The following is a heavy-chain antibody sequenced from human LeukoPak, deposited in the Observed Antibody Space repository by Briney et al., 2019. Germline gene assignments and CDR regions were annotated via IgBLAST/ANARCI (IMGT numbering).Heavy chain of an antibody. CDR1: GGSISSYY. J-gene: IGHJ6*03. CDR2: IYTSGST. CDR3: ARELVRGVYYYMDV. V-gene: IGHV4-4*07. Sequence: PSETLSLTCTVSGGSISSYYWSWIRQPAGKGLEWIGRIYTSGSTNYNPSLKSRVTMSVDTSKNQFSLKLSSVTAADTAVYYCARELVRGVYYYMDVWGKGTTVTISS. D-gene: IGHD3-10*01.